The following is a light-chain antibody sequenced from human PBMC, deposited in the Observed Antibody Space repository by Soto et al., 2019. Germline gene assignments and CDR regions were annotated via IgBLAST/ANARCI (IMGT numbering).Light chain of an antibody. CDR1: QSVGFN. CDR2: RAS. CDR3: QQYNDWPIT. J-gene: IGKJ5*01. V-gene: IGKV3-15*01. Sequence: EIVMTQSPATLSVSRGERATLSCWASQSVGFNLAWYQQKPGQVPRLLIYRASTRATGIPARFTGSGSGTKLILTISSLQSEDFAVYYCQQYNDWPITLGQGTRLEIK.